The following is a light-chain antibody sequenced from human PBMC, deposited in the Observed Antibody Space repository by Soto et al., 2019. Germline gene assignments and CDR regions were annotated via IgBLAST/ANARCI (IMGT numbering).Light chain of an antibody. CDR2: EVN. CDR3: SSFRSSTTLEVL. Sequence: QSVLTQPASVSGSPGQSITISCTGTRSDFGGYNYVSWYQQHPGKAPKVLIYEVNNRPSGVSNRFSGSKSGNTASLTISGLPAEDEADYYCSSFRSSTTLEVLFGGGTKLTV. J-gene: IGLJ2*01. V-gene: IGLV2-14*01. CDR1: RSDFGGYNY.